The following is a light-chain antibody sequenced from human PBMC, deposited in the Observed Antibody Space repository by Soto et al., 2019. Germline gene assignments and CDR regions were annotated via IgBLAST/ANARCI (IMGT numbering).Light chain of an antibody. CDR3: SSYAGTHIV. CDR2: DVY. J-gene: IGLJ1*01. CDR1: SSDVGGYNY. V-gene: IGLV2-8*01. Sequence: QSVLTQPPSASGSPGQSVTISCTGTSSDVGGYNYVSWYQQHPGKAPKLMIYDVYKRPSGVPDRFSGSKSGNTASLTVSGLQAEDEADYYCSSYAGTHIVFGPGTKVTVL.